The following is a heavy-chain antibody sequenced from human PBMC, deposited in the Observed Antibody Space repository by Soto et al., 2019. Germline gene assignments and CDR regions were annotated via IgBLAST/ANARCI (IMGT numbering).Heavy chain of an antibody. CDR3: VKPKEHFYDSSPGET. V-gene: IGHV3-30*18. D-gene: IGHD3-22*01. CDR1: GFTFSNYG. Sequence: TGGSLRLSCAASGFTFSNYGMHGVRQAPGKGLEWVAIISFGGNNKYYSDSVKGRFTISRDNSKNMVFLQMNSLRPEDTAVYYCVKPKEHFYDSSPGETWGQGTPVTVSS. CDR2: ISFGGNNK. J-gene: IGHJ5*02.